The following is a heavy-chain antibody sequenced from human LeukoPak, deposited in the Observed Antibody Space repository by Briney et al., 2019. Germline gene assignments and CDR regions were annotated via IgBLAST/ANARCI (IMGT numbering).Heavy chain of an antibody. D-gene: IGHD6-13*01. Sequence: GESLKISCKGSGYIFTTYWIGWVRQMPGKGLEWMGIIYPGDSDPRYSPSFQGQVTISADKSISTAYQQRGSLKASDSAMYYCVRHGLGSSWFGFDYWGQGTLVTVSS. V-gene: IGHV5-51*01. CDR2: IYPGDSDP. CDR3: VRHGLGSSWFGFDY. J-gene: IGHJ4*02. CDR1: GYIFTTYW.